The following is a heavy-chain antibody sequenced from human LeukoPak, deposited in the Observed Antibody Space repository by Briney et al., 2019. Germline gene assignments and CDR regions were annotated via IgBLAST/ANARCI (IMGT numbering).Heavy chain of an antibody. J-gene: IGHJ6*02. Sequence: GGSLRLSCAASGFTFSSYSMNWARQAPGKGLEWVSSISSSSSYIYYADSVKGRFTISRDNAKNSLYLQMNSLRAEDTAVYYCAREMGAAAGREYYYYYYGMDVWGQGTTVTVS. V-gene: IGHV3-21*01. D-gene: IGHD6-13*01. CDR3: AREMGAAAGREYYYYYYGMDV. CDR1: GFTFSSYS. CDR2: ISSSSSYI.